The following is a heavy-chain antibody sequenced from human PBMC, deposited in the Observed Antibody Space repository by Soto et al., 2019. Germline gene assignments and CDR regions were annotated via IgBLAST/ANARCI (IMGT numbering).Heavy chain of an antibody. CDR3: VRPNFGALTHFDF. CDR1: GYTFTNYW. J-gene: IGHJ4*02. CDR2: IFPGDSDT. V-gene: IGHV5-51*01. Sequence: GESLKISCKAIGYTFTNYWIGWVRQTPGKGLEWMGIIFPGDSDTRYNPSFEGQVTISADESISTAYLQWNTLKASDTAMYYCVRPNFGALTHFDFWGQGTLVTVS. D-gene: IGHD3-16*01.